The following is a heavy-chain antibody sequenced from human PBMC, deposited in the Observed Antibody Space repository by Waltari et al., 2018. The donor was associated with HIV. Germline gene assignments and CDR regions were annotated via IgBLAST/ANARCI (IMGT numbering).Heavy chain of an antibody. D-gene: IGHD2-15*01. J-gene: IGHJ4*02. CDR1: GFNFDDYT. CDR2: ITWDGGST. CDR3: AKDFGDCTGGSCYSWYDY. V-gene: IGHV3-43*01. Sequence: EVKLVESGGAVIQPGGSLRLSCGGSGFNFDDYTMHWVGQVPGKGLEWVSLITWDGGSTYYADSVKGRFTISRDNSNNSLFLLMHSLRAEDTALYYCAKDFGDCTGGSCYSWYDYWGQGTLVTVSS.